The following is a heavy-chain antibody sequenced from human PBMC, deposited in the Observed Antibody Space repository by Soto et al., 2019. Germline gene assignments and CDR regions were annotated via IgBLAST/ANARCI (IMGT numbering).Heavy chain of an antibody. D-gene: IGHD5-12*01. Sequence: QVQLVQSGAEVKKPGSSVKVSCKASGGTFSSYAISWVRQAPGQGLEWMGGIIPIFGTADYAQKFQGRVRITADKSTSTATMELGSLGSEDTAVYYGPSPPVVATLVTYSSGMDVWAKGPRSPSP. CDR2: IIPIFGTA. J-gene: IGHJ6*02. V-gene: IGHV1-69*14. CDR3: PSPPVVATLVTYSSGMDV. CDR1: GGTFSSYA.